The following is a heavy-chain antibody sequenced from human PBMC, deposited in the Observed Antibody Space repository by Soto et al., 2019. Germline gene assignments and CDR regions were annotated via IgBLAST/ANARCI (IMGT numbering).Heavy chain of an antibody. V-gene: IGHV4-59*01. CDR1: GGSISSYY. J-gene: IGHJ6*02. CDR2: IYYIGST. CDR3: ARATYYYGSGSYEPGMDV. Sequence: SETLSVTCTVSGGSISSYYWSWIRQPPGKGLEWIGYIYYIGSTNYNPSLKSRVTISVDTSKNQFSLKLSSVTAADTAVYYCARATYYYGSGSYEPGMDVWGQGTTVTAP. D-gene: IGHD3-10*01.